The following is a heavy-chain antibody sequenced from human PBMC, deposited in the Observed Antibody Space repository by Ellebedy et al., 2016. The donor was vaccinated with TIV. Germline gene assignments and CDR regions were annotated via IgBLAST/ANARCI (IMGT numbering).Heavy chain of an antibody. J-gene: IGHJ2*01. V-gene: IGHV5-51*01. CDR1: GYTFNTYW. Sequence: GESLKISCQGSGYTFNTYWLGWVRPMPGKGLAWVGIIYPRDSDTKYSPSFQGLVTISADKSINTAYLQLNSLNVSDTAIYYCARSLGAWFFDLWGLGTLVTVSS. D-gene: IGHD7-27*01. CDR2: IYPRDSDT. CDR3: ARSLGAWFFDL.